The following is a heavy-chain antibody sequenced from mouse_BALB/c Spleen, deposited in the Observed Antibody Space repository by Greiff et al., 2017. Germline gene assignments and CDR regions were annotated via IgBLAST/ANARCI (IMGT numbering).Heavy chain of an antibody. CDR2: ISNGGGST. V-gene: IGHV5-12-2*01. CDR3: ARHGNYHYWYFDV. CDR1: GFTFSSYT. D-gene: IGHD2-1*01. Sequence: EVQLVESGGGLVQPGGSLKLSCAASGFTFSSYTMSWVRQTPEKRLEWVAYISNGGGSTYYPDTVKGRFTISRDNAKNTLYLQMSSLKSEDTAVYYCARHGNYHYWYFDVWGAGTTVTVSS. J-gene: IGHJ1*01.